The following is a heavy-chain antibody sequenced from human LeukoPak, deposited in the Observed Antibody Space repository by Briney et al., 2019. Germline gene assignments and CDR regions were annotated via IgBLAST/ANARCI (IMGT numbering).Heavy chain of an antibody. V-gene: IGHV4-34*01. CDR1: GGSFSGYY. CDR2: INHSGST. Sequence: PSETLSLTCAVYGGSFSGYYWSWIRQPPGKGLESIGEINHSGSTNYNPSLKSRVTISVDTSKNQFSLKLSSVTAADTAVYYCATRESLFLEWLPQGDWGQGTLVTVSS. J-gene: IGHJ4*02. CDR3: ATRESLFLEWLPQGD. D-gene: IGHD3-3*01.